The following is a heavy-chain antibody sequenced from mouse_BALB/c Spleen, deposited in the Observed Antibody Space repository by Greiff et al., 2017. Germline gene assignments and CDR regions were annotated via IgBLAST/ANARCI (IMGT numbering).Heavy chain of an antibody. CDR3: ARSGDLRRGYAMDD. Sequence: EVQGVESGGGLVQPGGSRNLSCAASGFTFRSFGMHWVRQAPEKGLEWVAYISSGSSTIYYADTVKGRFTISRDNPKHTLVLQMTSLRSEDTAMYYCARSGDLRRGYAMDDWGQGTSVTVSS. D-gene: IGHD2-12*01. J-gene: IGHJ4*01. CDR2: ISSGSSTI. CDR1: GFTFRSFG. V-gene: IGHV5-17*02.